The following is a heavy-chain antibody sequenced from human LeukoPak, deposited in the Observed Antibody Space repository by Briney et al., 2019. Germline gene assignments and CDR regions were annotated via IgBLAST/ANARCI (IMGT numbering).Heavy chain of an antibody. D-gene: IGHD5-18*01. CDR1: GFTFDDYA. CDR2: ISWNSGSI. J-gene: IGHJ5*02. Sequence: GGSLRLSCAASGFTFDDYAMHWVRQAPGKGLEWVSGISWNSGSIGYADSVKGRFTISRDNAKNSLYLQMNSLRAEDTALYYCAKSGYSYGYGNWFDPWGQGTLVTVSS. V-gene: IGHV3-9*01. CDR3: AKSGYSYGYGNWFDP.